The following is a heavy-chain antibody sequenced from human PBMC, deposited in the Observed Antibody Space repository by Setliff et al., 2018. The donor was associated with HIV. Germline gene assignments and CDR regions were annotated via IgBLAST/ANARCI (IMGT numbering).Heavy chain of an antibody. Sequence: SETLSLTCAVYGGSFSGYFWSWIRQPPGRGLEWIGEIDHSGNTNYSPSLKSRVTMSIDTSTNQFSLKLNSVTAADMATYYCAREGGGYSGTYFNFPFDSWGQGTLVTSPQ. CDR3: AREGGGYSGTYFNFPFDS. CDR2: IDHSGNT. V-gene: IGHV4-34*01. D-gene: IGHD1-26*01. CDR1: GGSFSGYF. J-gene: IGHJ4*02.